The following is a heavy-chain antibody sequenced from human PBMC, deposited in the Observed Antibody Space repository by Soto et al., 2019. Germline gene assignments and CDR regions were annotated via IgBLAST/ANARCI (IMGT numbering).Heavy chain of an antibody. Sequence: VSVKVSCKASGYTFTYRYLHWVRQAPGQGLEWMGWISAYNGNTNYAQKFQGRVTMTRNTSISTAYMELSSLRSEDTAVYYCARGSPLYYYYGMDVWGQGTTVTVSS. CDR1: GYTFTYRY. CDR2: ISAYNGNT. V-gene: IGHV1-8*02. CDR3: ARGSPLYYYYGMDV. J-gene: IGHJ6*02.